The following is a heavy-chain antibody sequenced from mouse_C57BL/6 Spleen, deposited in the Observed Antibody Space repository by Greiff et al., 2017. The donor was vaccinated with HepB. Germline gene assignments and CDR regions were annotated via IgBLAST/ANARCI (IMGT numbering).Heavy chain of an antibody. CDR1: GYTFTDYE. CDR3: TRRGGIYYYGPGAMDY. J-gene: IGHJ4*01. Sequence: QVQLQQSGAELVRPGASVTLSCKASGYTFTDYEMHWVKQTPVHGLEWIGAIDPETGGTAYNQKFKGKAILTADKSSSTAYMELRSLTSEDSAVCYCTRRGGIYYYGPGAMDYWGQGTSVTVSS. V-gene: IGHV1-15*01. D-gene: IGHD1-1*01. CDR2: IDPETGGT.